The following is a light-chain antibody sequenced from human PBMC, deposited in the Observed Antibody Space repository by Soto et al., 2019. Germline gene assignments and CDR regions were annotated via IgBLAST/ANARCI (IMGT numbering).Light chain of an antibody. V-gene: IGKV3-11*01. CDR1: QSVNKY. Sequence: EIVLTQSPATLSLSPGERATLSCRASQSVNKYLAWYQQKPGQAPRLLIYDAFNRATGIPARFSGSGSGTDFTLTISSLEPEDFAVYYCQQRRNWPPLTFGGGTRVDIK. CDR3: QQRRNWPPLT. CDR2: DAF. J-gene: IGKJ4*01.